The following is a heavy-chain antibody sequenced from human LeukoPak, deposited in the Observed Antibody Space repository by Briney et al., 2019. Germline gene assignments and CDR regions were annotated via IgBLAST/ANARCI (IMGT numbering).Heavy chain of an antibody. CDR1: GFTFRSYW. J-gene: IGHJ4*02. CDR3: TRVRVVVPSAFDYCDF. CDR2: INPYGSDT. D-gene: IGHD2-2*01. Sequence: GGSLRLSCAGSGFTFRSYWMSWVRQASGKGLEWVANINPYGSDTYYADSVKGRFTISRDNAENSLFLQMNSLRAEDTAVYYCTRVRVVVPSAFDYCDFWGQGTLVTVSS. V-gene: IGHV3-7*01.